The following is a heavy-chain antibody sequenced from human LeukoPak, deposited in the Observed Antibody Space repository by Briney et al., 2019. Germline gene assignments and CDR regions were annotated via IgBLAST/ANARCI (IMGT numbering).Heavy chain of an antibody. CDR2: ISSSSSTI. V-gene: IGHV3-48*01. Sequence: GGSLRLSCAASGFTFSSYSMNWVRQAPGKGLEWVSYISSSSSTIYHADSVKGRFTISRDNAKNSLYLQMNSLRAEDTAVYYCASNHQNYYDSSGYGYWGQGTLVTVSS. CDR3: ASNHQNYYDSSGYGY. D-gene: IGHD3-22*01. J-gene: IGHJ4*02. CDR1: GFTFSSYS.